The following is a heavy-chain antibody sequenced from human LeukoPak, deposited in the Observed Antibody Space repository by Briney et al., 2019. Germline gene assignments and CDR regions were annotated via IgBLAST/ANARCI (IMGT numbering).Heavy chain of an antibody. CDR1: GFTFSSYA. J-gene: IGHJ4*02. CDR2: ISGSGGST. D-gene: IGHD4-23*01. Sequence: GGSLRLSCAASGFTFSSYAMSWVRQAPGKGLEWVSAISGSGGSTYYADSVKGRFTISRDNSKNTLYLQMNSLRAEDTAVYYCANQGHYGGLISQSNPYYFDYWGQGTLVTVSS. CDR3: ANQGHYGGLISQSNPYYFDY. V-gene: IGHV3-23*01.